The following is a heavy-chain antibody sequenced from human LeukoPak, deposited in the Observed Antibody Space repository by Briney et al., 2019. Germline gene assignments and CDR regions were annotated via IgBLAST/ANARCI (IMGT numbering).Heavy chain of an antibody. CDR2: INTYNGNI. D-gene: IGHD5-18*01. Sequence: GASVKVSCKASGLIFSTYGISRVRQAPGQGLEWMGWINTYNGNIDYAQKLQGRVTMTTDTSTSTAYMELRSLRSDDTAVYYCARDPLTAMVGYADYWGQGTLVTVSS. CDR1: GLIFSTYG. CDR3: ARDPLTAMVGYADY. V-gene: IGHV1-18*01. J-gene: IGHJ4*02.